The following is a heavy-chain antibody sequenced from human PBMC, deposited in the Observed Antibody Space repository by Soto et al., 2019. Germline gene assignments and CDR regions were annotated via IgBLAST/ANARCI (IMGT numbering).Heavy chain of an antibody. CDR2: ISPYTGNT. Sequence: QVQLVQSGDEVKKPGASVKVSCKASGYIFVNYGIAWVRQAPGQGLEWMGWISPYTGNTHSATKVQGRLTMTTDTSTSTAYMGLGSLTSDDMAVYYCVMVDNYVTPTPQDVWGQGTTVTVSS. D-gene: IGHD3-16*01. CDR1: GYIFVNYG. CDR3: VMVDNYVTPTPQDV. V-gene: IGHV1-18*03. J-gene: IGHJ6*02.